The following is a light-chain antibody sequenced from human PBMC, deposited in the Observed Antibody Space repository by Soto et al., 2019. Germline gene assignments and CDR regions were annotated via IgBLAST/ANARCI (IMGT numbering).Light chain of an antibody. V-gene: IGKV3-11*01. J-gene: IGKJ4*01. CDR1: QSVSSY. CDR3: QQRSNWPLT. CDR2: DAS. Sequence: EKGLRQSPATLSLSPRERATLSCRASQSVSSYLAWYQQKPGQAPRLLIYDASNRATGIPARFSGSGSGADFTLTISSLEPEDFAIYYCQQRSNWPLTFGGGTKVDIK.